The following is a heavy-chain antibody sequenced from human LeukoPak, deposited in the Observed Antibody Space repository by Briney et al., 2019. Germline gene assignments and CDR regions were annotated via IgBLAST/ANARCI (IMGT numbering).Heavy chain of an antibody. J-gene: IGHJ3*02. CDR2: INHSGST. CDR3: GRSSPAARLDAFDI. D-gene: IGHD6-6*01. CDR1: GGSFSGYY. V-gene: IGHV4-34*01. Sequence: SETLSLTCAVYGGSFSGYYWSWIRQPPGKGLEWIGEINHSGSTNYNPSLKSRVTISVDTSKNQFSLKLSSVTAADTAVYYCGRSSPAARLDAFDIWGQGTMVTVSS.